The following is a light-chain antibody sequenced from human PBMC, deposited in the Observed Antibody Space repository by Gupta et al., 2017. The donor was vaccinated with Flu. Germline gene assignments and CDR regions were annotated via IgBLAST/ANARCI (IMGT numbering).Light chain of an antibody. Sequence: STLSASVGDRVTITCRASQSISGWLAWYQQRPGKAPKLLIYKASSLESEVPSRFSGSASGTEFTLTISSRQPDDLGTYYCQQYVSYSPYSFGQGTRLEIK. CDR2: KAS. V-gene: IGKV1-5*03. CDR1: QSISGW. J-gene: IGKJ2*01. CDR3: QQYVSYSPYS.